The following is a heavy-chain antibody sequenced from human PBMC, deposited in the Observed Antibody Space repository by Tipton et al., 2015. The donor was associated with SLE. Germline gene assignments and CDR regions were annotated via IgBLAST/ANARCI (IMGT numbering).Heavy chain of an antibody. J-gene: IGHJ4*02. Sequence: LRLSCTVSGGSISSSSYYWGWIRQPPGKGLEWIGSIYYSGSTYYNPSLKSRVTISVDTSKNQFSLKLSSVTAADTAVYYCARVGFWSGYSIDYFDYWGQGTLVTVSS. CDR2: IYYSGST. CDR1: GGSISSSSYY. D-gene: IGHD3-3*01. CDR3: ARVGFWSGYSIDYFDY. V-gene: IGHV4-39*07.